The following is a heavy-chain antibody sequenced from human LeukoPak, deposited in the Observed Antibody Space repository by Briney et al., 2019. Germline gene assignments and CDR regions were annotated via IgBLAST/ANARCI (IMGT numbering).Heavy chain of an antibody. D-gene: IGHD2-21*02. J-gene: IGHJ4*02. CDR2: LSGSGGRT. CDR3: ASSFCGGDCYADY. Sequence: GGSLRLPCAASGFTFSTYAMSWVRQAPGKGLEWVSGLSGSGGRTYYADSVKGRFTISRDNSKNTLYLQMNSLRAEDTAVYYCASSFCGGDCYADYWGQGTLVTVSS. CDR1: GFTFSTYA. V-gene: IGHV3-23*01.